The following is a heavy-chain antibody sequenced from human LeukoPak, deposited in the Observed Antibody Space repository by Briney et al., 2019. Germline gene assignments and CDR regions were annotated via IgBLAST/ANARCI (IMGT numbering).Heavy chain of an antibody. Sequence: PGGSLRLSCAVSGFTVSSSYMSWVRQAPGKGLEWVSVIYSGGSTYYADSVKGRFTISRDNSKNTLYLQMNSLRAEDTAVYYCARDGRNPRGMDVWGQGTTVTVSS. V-gene: IGHV3-53*01. CDR3: ARDGRNPRGMDV. J-gene: IGHJ6*02. CDR2: IYSGGST. CDR1: GFTVSSSY.